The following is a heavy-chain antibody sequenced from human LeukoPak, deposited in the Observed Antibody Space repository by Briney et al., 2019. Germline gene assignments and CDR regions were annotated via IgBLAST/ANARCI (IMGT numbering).Heavy chain of an antibody. CDR1: GFTFSNYW. J-gene: IGHJ4*02. V-gene: IGHV3-7*01. CDR3: ARQGYCGGDCYFFDY. D-gene: IGHD2-21*02. Sequence: PGGSLRLSCAASGFTFSNYWVTWVRQAPGKGLEWVANIKEDGSEKHYVDSVKGRFTISRDNAKNSLYLQMNSLRAEDTAVYYCARQGYCGGDCYFFDYWGQGTLVTVSS. CDR2: IKEDGSEK.